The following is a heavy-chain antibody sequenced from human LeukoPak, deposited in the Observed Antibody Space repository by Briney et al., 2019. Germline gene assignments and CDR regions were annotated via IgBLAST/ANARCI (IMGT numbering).Heavy chain of an antibody. CDR3: ARQAATAYDYFDY. CDR1: GYSFSTHW. J-gene: IGHJ4*02. Sequence: GESLKISCKGSGYSFSTHWIGWVRQMPGKGLEWMGIIYPGDFDTRYGPSFQGQVTISADKSISTAYLQWSSLKASDTAMYYCARQAATAYDYFDYWGQGTPVTVSS. V-gene: IGHV5-51*01. CDR2: IYPGDFDT. D-gene: IGHD1-1*01.